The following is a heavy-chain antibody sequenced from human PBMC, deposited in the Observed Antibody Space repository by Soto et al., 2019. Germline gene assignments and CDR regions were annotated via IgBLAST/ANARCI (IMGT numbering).Heavy chain of an antibody. CDR3: ARHHGSGSYYRYYYYYGMDV. D-gene: IGHD3-10*01. J-gene: IGHJ6*02. Sequence: SAKVSCKASGGTFSSYAISWVRQAPGQGLEWMGGIIPIFGTANYAQKFQGRVTITADESTSTAYMELSSLRSEDTAVYYCARHHGSGSYYRYYYYYGMDVWGQGTTVTVSS. V-gene: IGHV1-69*13. CDR1: GGTFSSYA. CDR2: IIPIFGTA.